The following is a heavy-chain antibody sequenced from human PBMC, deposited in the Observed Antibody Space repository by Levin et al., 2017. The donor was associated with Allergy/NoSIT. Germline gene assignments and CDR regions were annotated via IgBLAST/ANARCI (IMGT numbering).Heavy chain of an antibody. D-gene: IGHD1-7*01. CDR3: ARDPGNWKYHFDY. CDR2: IKTDGSTT. V-gene: IGHV3-74*01. J-gene: IGHJ4*02. Sequence: GGSLRLSCAASGFTFSSYWMHWVRQAPGKGLVWVSRIKTDGSTTTYADSVKGRFTISRDNAKNTLYLQMNSLRAEDTAVYYCARDPGNWKYHFDYWGQGILVTVSS. CDR1: GFTFSSYW.